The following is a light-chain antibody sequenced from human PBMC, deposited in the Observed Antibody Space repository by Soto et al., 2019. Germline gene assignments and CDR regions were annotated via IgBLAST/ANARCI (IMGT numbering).Light chain of an antibody. CDR3: QHRSTGPQIP. CDR2: DAS. CDR1: QTVSTY. Sequence: TQAQPSLSLSPGARATLSRKASQTVSTYLAWYQQRPGQALRLLIYDASNRATGIPARFSGSGSGTYFTRTSISVEPEDFSVYYLQHRSTGPQIPCARGTRLEIK. J-gene: IGKJ5*01. V-gene: IGKV3-11*01.